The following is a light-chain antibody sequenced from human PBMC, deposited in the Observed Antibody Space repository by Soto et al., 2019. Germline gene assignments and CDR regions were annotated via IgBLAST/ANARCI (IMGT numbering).Light chain of an antibody. CDR2: DVS. J-gene: IGLJ2*01. CDR1: SSDVGGYNY. V-gene: IGLV2-14*01. Sequence: SALTQPASVSGSPGQSITISCTGTSSDVGGYNYVSWYQQHPGKAPKLMIYDVSNRPSGVSNRFSGSKSGNTASLTISGLQAEDDADYYCSSYTSSSTPVVFGGGTKLTVL. CDR3: SSYTSSSTPVV.